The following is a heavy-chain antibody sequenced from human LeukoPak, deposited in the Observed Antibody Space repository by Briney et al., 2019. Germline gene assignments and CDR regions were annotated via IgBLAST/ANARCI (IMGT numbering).Heavy chain of an antibody. CDR2: IYPRESP. V-gene: IGHV4-4*07. CDR1: GGSISSYS. D-gene: IGHD1-26*01. CDR3: AREKATSGSPPYYYYGMDV. J-gene: IGHJ6*02. Sequence: PSETLSLTCTVSGGSISSYSWSWMRQPAGKGLEWIGRIYPRESPNYNPSLKSRVIMSVDKSKNQFSLKLSSVTAADTAVYYCAREKATSGSPPYYYYGMDVWGQGTTVTVSS.